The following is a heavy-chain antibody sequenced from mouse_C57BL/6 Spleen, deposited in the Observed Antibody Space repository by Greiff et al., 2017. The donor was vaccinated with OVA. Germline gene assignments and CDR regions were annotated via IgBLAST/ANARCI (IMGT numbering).Heavy chain of an antibody. CDR2: INPNNGGT. CDR1: GYTFTDYY. J-gene: IGHJ4*01. V-gene: IGHV1-26*01. Sequence: VQLQQSGPELVKPGASVKISCKASGYTFTDYYMNWVKQSHGKSLEWIGDINPNNGGTSYNQKFKGKATLTVDKSSSTAYMELRSLTSEDSAVYYCARSGTVVDAMDYWGQGTSVTVSS. D-gene: IGHD1-1*01. CDR3: ARSGTVVDAMDY.